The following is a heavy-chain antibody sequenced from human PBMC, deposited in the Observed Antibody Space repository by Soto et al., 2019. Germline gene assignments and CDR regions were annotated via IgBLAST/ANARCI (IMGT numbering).Heavy chain of an antibody. Sequence: ALVKVSCKASGYTFTSYYMHWVRQAPGQGLEWMGIINPSGGSTSYAQKFQGRVTMTRDTSTSTVYMELSSLRSEDTAVYYCARDEYSSGWPLPFDYWGQGTLVTVSS. J-gene: IGHJ4*02. CDR2: INPSGGST. V-gene: IGHV1-46*01. CDR3: ARDEYSSGWPLPFDY. CDR1: GYTFTSYY. D-gene: IGHD6-19*01.